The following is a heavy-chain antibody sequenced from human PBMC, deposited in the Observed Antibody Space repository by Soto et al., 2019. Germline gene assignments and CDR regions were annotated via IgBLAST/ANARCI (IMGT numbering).Heavy chain of an antibody. CDR1: GYSFTAYG. V-gene: IGHV1-18*01. Sequence: QVQVVQSGDEVKETGASVRVSCKTSGYSFTAYGISWVRQAPGQGLEWMGWISCYNGKTKYAQKVQGRVTMTTETSTSTEYMEVRRLRSDDTAIYYCARDAPPPELRFLEWHNYDYNGMDVWGQGTTVTVSS. CDR3: ARDAPPPELRFLEWHNYDYNGMDV. CDR2: ISCYNGKT. D-gene: IGHD3-3*01. J-gene: IGHJ6*02.